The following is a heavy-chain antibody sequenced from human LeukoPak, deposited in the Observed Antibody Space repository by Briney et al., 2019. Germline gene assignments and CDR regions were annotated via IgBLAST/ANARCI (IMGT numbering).Heavy chain of an antibody. D-gene: IGHD3-22*01. J-gene: IGHJ3*02. CDR3: VADTYYDALDI. CDR1: GFTFSSYA. Sequence: GGSLRLSCAASGFTFSSYAMSWVRQAPGKGLEWVSVLYNGGTTVYADSVKGRFTISRDNSENTLYLHMNSLRADDTAVYYCVADTYYDALDIWGQGAMVTVSS. CDR2: LYNGGTT. V-gene: IGHV3-23*03.